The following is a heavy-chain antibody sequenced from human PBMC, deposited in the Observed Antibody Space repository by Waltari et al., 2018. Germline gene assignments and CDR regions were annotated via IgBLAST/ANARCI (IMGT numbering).Heavy chain of an antibody. CDR2: IVPVLQMT. CDR3: ALSPQQLLAFDF. Sequence: QVQVMQSGAEMKQPGSSVQVSCTVSGDTFKRYAVSWVRQAPGQGLEWMGRIVPVLQMTNYAQRFRGRITLTASTSATTAFMDLSGLRSEDTAVYYCALSPQQLLAFDFWGQGTMVTVSS. V-gene: IGHV1-69*04. J-gene: IGHJ3*01. D-gene: IGHD6-13*01. CDR1: GDTFKRYA.